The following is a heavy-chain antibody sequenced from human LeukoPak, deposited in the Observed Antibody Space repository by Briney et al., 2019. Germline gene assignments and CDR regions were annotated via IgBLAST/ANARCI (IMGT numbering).Heavy chain of an antibody. CDR3: ARDGHINGRKFES. CDR2: IKQDGSEK. J-gene: IGHJ4*02. V-gene: IGHV3-7*01. D-gene: IGHD1-14*01. CDR1: GFTFSSHW. Sequence: GGSLRLSCAAFGFTFSSHWMSWVRQTPGEGLDWVAYIKQDGSEKYVVDSVKGRFTISRDNAKNSLYLQMNSLRAEDTAVYYCARDGHINGRKFESWGQGTLVTVSS.